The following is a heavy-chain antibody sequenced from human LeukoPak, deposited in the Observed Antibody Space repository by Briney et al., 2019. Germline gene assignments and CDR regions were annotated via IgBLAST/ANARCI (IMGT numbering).Heavy chain of an antibody. Sequence: GGSLRLSCAASGFTFSEYALVWVRQAPGKGLEWVSAYTLYADAVKGRFTISRDNSKNTLYLQMDSLRAEDTAVYFCGRAPNGDYVGAFEFWGHGTMVTVSS. CDR3: GRAPNGDYVGAFEF. J-gene: IGHJ3*01. D-gene: IGHD4-17*01. CDR1: GFTFSEYA. V-gene: IGHV3-23*01. CDR2: YT.